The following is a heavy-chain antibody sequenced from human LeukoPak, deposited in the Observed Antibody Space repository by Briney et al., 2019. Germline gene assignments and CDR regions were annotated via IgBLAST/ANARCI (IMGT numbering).Heavy chain of an antibody. Sequence: SETLSLTCADPGGSISSYYWSWIRQPPGKGLEWIGYIYYSGGTNYNPSPKSRVTISVDTSKNQFSLKLSSVTAAETAVYYCARESAALTYCFDYWGQGTLVTVSS. J-gene: IGHJ4*02. CDR3: ARESAALTYCFDY. CDR2: IYYSGGT. D-gene: IGHD2-15*01. CDR1: GGSISSYY. V-gene: IGHV4-59*01.